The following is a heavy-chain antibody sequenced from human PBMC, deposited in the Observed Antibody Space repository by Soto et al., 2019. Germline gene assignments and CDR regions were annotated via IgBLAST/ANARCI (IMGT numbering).Heavy chain of an antibody. CDR1: GFTFSSFA. D-gene: IGHD6-19*01. V-gene: IGHV3-23*01. J-gene: IGHJ6*02. Sequence: PGGPLRLSCAASGFTFSSFAMNWVRRAPGKGLEWVSVISTSGASTDYADSVRGRFTISRDNPKNSLYLQMNSLRAEDTAVYYCAKGGYSSLGYYYGMDVWGQGTTVTVSS. CDR2: ISTSGAST. CDR3: AKGGYSSLGYYYGMDV.